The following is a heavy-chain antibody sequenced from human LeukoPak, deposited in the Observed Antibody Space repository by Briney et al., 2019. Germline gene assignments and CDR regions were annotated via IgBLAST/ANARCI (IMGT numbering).Heavy chain of an antibody. CDR3: ARVGVAYCGGDCYSYYFDY. V-gene: IGHV4-59*01. D-gene: IGHD2-21*02. CDR2: IYYSGST. J-gene: IGHJ4*02. CDR1: GGSLSSYY. Sequence: SETLSLTCTVSGGSLSSYYWSWIRQPPGKGLEWIGYIYYSGSTNYNPSLKSRVTISVDTSKNQFSLKLSSVTAADTAVCYCARVGVAYCGGDCYSYYFDYWGQGTLVTVSS.